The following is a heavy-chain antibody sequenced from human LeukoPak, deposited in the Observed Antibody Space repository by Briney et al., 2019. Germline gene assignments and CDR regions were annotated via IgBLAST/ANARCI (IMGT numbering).Heavy chain of an antibody. CDR3: ANRGDPYYFDY. V-gene: IGHV3-23*01. J-gene: IGHJ4*02. D-gene: IGHD2-21*02. CDR1: GFTFSSSA. Sequence: GGSLRLSCAASGFTFSSSAMSWVRQAPGKGLEWVSVISGSGDGTYYADSVKGRFTISRDNSKNTLYLQLNSLRDEDTSVYHCANRGDPYYFDYWGQGALVTVSA. CDR2: ISGSGDGT.